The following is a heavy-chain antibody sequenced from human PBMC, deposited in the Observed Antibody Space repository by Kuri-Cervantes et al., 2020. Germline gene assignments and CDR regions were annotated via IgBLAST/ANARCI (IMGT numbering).Heavy chain of an antibody. J-gene: IGHJ4*02. D-gene: IGHD1-26*01. V-gene: IGHV3-21*03. CDR3: ARVAGGATLNAAY. CDR2: ISSSGSYI. Sequence: LSLTCAASGFTFSSYTMNWVRQAPGKGLEWVSSISSSGSYIFYADSVKGRFTISRDNARNSLYLQMNSLRAEDTAVYYCARVAGGATLNAAYWGQGTLVTVSS. CDR1: GFTFSSYT.